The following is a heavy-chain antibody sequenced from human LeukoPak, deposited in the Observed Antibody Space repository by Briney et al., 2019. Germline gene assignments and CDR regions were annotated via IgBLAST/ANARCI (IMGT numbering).Heavy chain of an antibody. D-gene: IGHD1-7*01. J-gene: IGHJ3*02. V-gene: IGHV1-18*01. Sequence: ASVKVSCKASGYTFTSYGISWVRQAPGQGLEWMGWISGYNGNTNYAQKLQGRVTMTTDTSTSTAYMELRSLRSDDTAVYYCASIRASNWNYAGGAFDIWGQGTMVTVSS. CDR1: GYTFTSYG. CDR2: ISGYNGNT. CDR3: ASIRASNWNYAGGAFDI.